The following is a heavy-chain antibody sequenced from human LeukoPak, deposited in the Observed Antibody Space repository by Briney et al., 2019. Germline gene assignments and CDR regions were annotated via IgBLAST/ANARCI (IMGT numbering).Heavy chain of an antibody. CDR1: GGSITSSTYN. Sequence: PSETLPLTCTVSGGSITSSTYNWGWIRQPPGKGLEWIGSIYHSGSTFYNPSLKSRVTISINTSKNQFSLKLSSVTVADTAVYYCASQPYYDSSGYYFYGGQGTLVTVSS. CDR2: IYHSGST. D-gene: IGHD3-22*01. CDR3: ASQPYYDSSGYYFY. V-gene: IGHV4-39*01. J-gene: IGHJ4*02.